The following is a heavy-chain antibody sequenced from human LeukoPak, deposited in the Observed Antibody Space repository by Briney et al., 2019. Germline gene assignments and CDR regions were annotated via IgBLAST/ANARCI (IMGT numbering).Heavy chain of an antibody. D-gene: IGHD3-3*01. J-gene: IGHJ6*02. V-gene: IGHV1-18*01. Sequence: GASVKVSCKASGYTFTSYGISWVRQAPGQGLEWMGWISAYNGNTNYAQKLQGRVTMTTDTSTSTAYMELRSLRSDDTAVYYCARDSGAIFGFYYGMDVWGQGTTVTVSS. CDR1: GYTFTSYG. CDR3: ARDSGAIFGFYYGMDV. CDR2: ISAYNGNT.